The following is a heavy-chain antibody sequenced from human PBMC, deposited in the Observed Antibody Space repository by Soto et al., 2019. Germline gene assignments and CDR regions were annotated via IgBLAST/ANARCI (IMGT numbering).Heavy chain of an antibody. J-gene: IGHJ3*02. CDR1: GFTFSSYA. V-gene: IGHV3-64*01. CDR2: ISSNGGST. D-gene: IGHD2-15*01. CDR3: ARQWGTVAAHAFDI. Sequence: EVQLVESGGGLVQPGGSLRLSCAASGFTFSSYAMHWVRQAPGKGLEYVSAISSNGGSTYYANSVKGRFTISRDNSKNTLYLKMGSLRAEDMAVYYCARQWGTVAAHAFDIWGQGTMVTVSS.